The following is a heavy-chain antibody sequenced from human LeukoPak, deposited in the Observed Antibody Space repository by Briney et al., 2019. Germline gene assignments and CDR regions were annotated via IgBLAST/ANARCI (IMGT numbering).Heavy chain of an antibody. CDR3: ARHRDSGYYYYYYYMDV. Sequence: SETLSLTCAVSGYSISSGYYWGWIRQPPGKGLEWIGSIYHSGSTYYNPSLKSRVTISVDTSKNQFSLKLSSVTAADTAVYYCARHRDSGYYYYYYYMDVWGKGTTVTVSS. V-gene: IGHV4-38-2*01. CDR2: IYHSGST. CDR1: GYSISSGYY. D-gene: IGHD5-12*01. J-gene: IGHJ6*03.